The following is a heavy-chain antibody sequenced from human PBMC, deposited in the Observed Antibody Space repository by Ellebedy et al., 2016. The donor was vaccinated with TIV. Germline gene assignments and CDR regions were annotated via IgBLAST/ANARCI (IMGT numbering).Heavy chain of an antibody. CDR1: GFSLNYYT. V-gene: IGHV3-21*01. Sequence: PGGSLRLSCAASGFSLNYYTMNWVRQAPGKGLEWVSSIKSSTDDIYYADSVRGRFTISRNNAENSLYLQMNSLRGEDTAVYYCVRGDYYGPKWGQGTLVTVSS. D-gene: IGHD3-10*01. CDR3: VRGDYYGPK. CDR2: IKSSTDDI. J-gene: IGHJ4*02.